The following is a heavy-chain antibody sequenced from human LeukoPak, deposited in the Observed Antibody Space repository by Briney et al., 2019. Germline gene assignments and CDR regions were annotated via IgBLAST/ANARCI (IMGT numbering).Heavy chain of an antibody. V-gene: IGHV1-69*05. D-gene: IGHD3-22*01. Sequence: GASVKDSCKASGGTFSSYAISWVRQAPGQGLEWMGGIIPIFGTANYAQKFQGRVTITTDESTSTAYMELSSLRSEDTAVYYCARWWPGHYDSSGPQESGWGQGTLVTVSS. CDR1: GGTFSSYA. J-gene: IGHJ4*02. CDR3: ARWWPGHYDSSGPQESG. CDR2: IIPIFGTA.